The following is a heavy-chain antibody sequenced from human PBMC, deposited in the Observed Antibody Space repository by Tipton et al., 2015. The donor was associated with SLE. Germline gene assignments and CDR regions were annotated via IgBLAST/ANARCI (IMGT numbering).Heavy chain of an antibody. J-gene: IGHJ2*01. CDR1: GGSISSYY. CDR2: IYSSGST. V-gene: IGHV4-59*01. CDR3: ATREADWYFDL. D-gene: IGHD5-24*01. Sequence: TLSLTCTVSGGSISSYYWSWIRQPPGKGLEWIGYIYSSGSTNYNPSLKSRVTISVDTSKNQFSLKLSSVTAADTAVYYCATREADWYFDLWGRGTLVTVSS.